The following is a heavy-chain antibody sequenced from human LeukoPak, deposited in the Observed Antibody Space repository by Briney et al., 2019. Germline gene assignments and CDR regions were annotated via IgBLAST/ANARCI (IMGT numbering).Heavy chain of an antibody. CDR2: ISYDGSSK. J-gene: IGHJ4*02. CDR1: GFTFSSYG. Sequence: GGSLRLSCAASGFTFSSYGMHWVRQAPGKGLEWVAVISYDGSSKFYEDSVKGRFTISRDNSKNTLFLQMNSLRVEDTAVYYCVKEFGGYSYGAYFDYWGQGTLVTVSS. V-gene: IGHV3-30*18. D-gene: IGHD5-18*01. CDR3: VKEFGGYSYGAYFDY.